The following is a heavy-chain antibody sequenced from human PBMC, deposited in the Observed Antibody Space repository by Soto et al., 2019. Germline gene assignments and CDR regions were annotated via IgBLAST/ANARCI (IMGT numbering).Heavy chain of an antibody. Sequence: EVQLVESGGGLVQPGGSLRISCAASGFTFTRYSMNWVRQAPGKGLEWVSYISSTSSATYYEDSVKGRFTISRDNAKNSLYLQMNSLRDEDTAVYYCAPEIRLVPTINYWGQGTLVTVSS. J-gene: IGHJ4*02. CDR2: ISSTSSAT. CDR3: APEIRLVPTINY. CDR1: GFTFTRYS. D-gene: IGHD3-9*01. V-gene: IGHV3-48*02.